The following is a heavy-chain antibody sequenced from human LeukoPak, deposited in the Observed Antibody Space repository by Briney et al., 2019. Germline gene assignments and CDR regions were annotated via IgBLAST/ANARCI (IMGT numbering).Heavy chain of an antibody. CDR2: IYYSGST. D-gene: IGHD3-9*01. V-gene: IGHV4-39*07. J-gene: IGHJ4*02. CDR3: ARVWLGRFPSYFDWLSYFDY. Sequence: SETLSLTCTVSGGSISSSSYYWGWIRQPPGKGLEWIGSIYYSGSTYYNPSLKSRVTISVDTSKNQFSLKLSSVTAADTAVYYCARVWLGRFPSYFDWLSYFDYWGQGTLVTVSS. CDR1: GGSISSSSYY.